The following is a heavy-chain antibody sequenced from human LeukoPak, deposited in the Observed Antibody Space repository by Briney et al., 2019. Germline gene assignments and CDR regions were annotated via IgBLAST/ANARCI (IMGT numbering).Heavy chain of an antibody. J-gene: IGHJ4*02. D-gene: IGHD4-17*01. V-gene: IGHV3-23*01. CDR2: ISGSGGST. CDR1: GFTFSRYG. Sequence: GGTLRLSCAASGFTFSRYGMSWVRQAPGKGLEWVSAISGSGGSTYYADSVKGRFTISRDNSKNTLYLQMNSLRAEDTAVYYCAKGPDYGDYYFDYWGQGTLVTVSS. CDR3: AKGPDYGDYYFDY.